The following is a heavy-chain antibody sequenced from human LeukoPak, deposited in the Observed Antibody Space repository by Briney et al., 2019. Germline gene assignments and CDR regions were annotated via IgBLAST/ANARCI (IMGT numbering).Heavy chain of an antibody. J-gene: IGHJ4*02. D-gene: IGHD4-23*01. CDR1: GFTFSNYG. V-gene: IGHV3-30*18. CDR3: AKVSLRWWGYVDY. Sequence: GGSLRLSCAASGFTFSNYGMHWVRQAPGKGLEWVAIISYDGSDKYYTDSVKGRFTISRDNSKNTLYLQMNSLRAEDTAVYYCAKVSLRWWGYVDYWGQGTLVTVSS. CDR2: ISYDGSDK.